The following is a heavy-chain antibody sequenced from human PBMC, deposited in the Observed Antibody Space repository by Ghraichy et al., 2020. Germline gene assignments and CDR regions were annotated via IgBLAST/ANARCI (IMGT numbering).Heavy chain of an antibody. D-gene: IGHD6-13*01. CDR2: ISHDGNFK. CDR1: GFTFRTYS. V-gene: IGHV3-30-3*01. Sequence: GGSLRLSCAVSGFTFRTYSMHWVRQAPGKGLEWVAVISHDGNFKYYADSVKGRFTISRDNSKNTLYLQINSLRAEDTALYYCARDIKSSSWSYYYYAMDVWGQGTTVTVSS. CDR3: ARDIKSSSWSYYYYAMDV. J-gene: IGHJ6*02.